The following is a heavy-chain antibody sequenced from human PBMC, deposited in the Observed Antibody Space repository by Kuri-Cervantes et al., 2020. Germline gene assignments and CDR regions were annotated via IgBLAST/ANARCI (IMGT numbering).Heavy chain of an antibody. V-gene: IGHV2-70*20. CDR2: IDWDDDK. J-gene: IGHJ4*02. D-gene: IGHD1-20*01. CDR3: ARKILTGPFDY. Sequence: SGPTLVKPTQTLTLTCTFSGFSLTTSGMYVNWVRQPPGKALEWLALIDWDDDKYYRTSLKTRLTISKDTSKNQVVLTMTNMDPVDTGTYYCARKILTGPFDYWGQGTLVTVSS. CDR1: GFSLTTSGMY.